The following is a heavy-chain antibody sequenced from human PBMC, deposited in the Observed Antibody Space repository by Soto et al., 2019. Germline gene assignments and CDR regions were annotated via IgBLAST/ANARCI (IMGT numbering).Heavy chain of an antibody. D-gene: IGHD5-12*01. V-gene: IGHV3-30*04. CDR3: ARGLVETIYYYVGY. CDR2: ISQDGGHK. CDR1: GSTLSRYA. Sequence: QVRLVESGGGVVQPGRSLRLSCAASGSTLSRYAMHWVRQAPGKGLEWVAVISQDGGHKYYADSVKGRFTISRDNAKNMLNLQMNSLRAEDMAVYYCARGLVETIYYYVGYWGQGTLVTVSS. J-gene: IGHJ4*02.